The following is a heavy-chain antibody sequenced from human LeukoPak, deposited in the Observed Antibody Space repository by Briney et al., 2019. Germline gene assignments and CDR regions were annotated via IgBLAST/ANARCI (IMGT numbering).Heavy chain of an antibody. CDR3: AKAGDYGDYTSDY. J-gene: IGHJ4*02. Sequence: GGSLRLSCAASGFTFSSYGMSWVRQAPGKGLEWVSAISGSGGSTYYADSVKGRFTISRDNSKNTLCLQMNSLRAEDTAVYYCAKAGDYGDYTSDYWGQGTLVTVSS. V-gene: IGHV3-23*01. CDR1: GFTFSSYG. CDR2: ISGSGGST. D-gene: IGHD4-17*01.